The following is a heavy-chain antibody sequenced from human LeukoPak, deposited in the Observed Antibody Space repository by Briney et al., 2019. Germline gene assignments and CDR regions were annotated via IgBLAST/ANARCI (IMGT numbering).Heavy chain of an antibody. D-gene: IGHD2-21*01. CDR1: GGSISSGGYY. V-gene: IGHV4-30-2*01. CDR3: ARERLWLDY. Sequence: SETLSLTCTVSGGSISSGGYYWSWIRQPPGKGLEWIGYIYHSGSTYYNPSLKSRVTISVDRSKNQFSLKLSSVTAADTAVYYCARERLWLDYWGQGTLVTVSS. J-gene: IGHJ4*02. CDR2: IYHSGST.